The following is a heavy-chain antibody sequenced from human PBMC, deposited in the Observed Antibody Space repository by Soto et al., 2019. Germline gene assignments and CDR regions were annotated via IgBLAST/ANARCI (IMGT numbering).Heavy chain of an antibody. D-gene: IGHD3-9*01. V-gene: IGHV3-23*01. CDR3: ARDFSFNWLTTADY. J-gene: IGHJ4*02. CDR2: VSGSVGRT. CDR1: GFTFSTFA. Sequence: EVQLLESGGGLVQPGGSLRLSCAASGFTFSTFAMSWVRQAPGKGLEWVSTVSGSVGRTSYADSVKGRFTISRDNSKNTMYLQMNSLRVEDTAVYFCARDFSFNWLTTADYWGQGTLVTVSS.